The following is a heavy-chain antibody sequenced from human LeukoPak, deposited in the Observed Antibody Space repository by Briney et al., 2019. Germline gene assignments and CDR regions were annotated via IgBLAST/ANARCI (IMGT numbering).Heavy chain of an antibody. CDR1: GYTFTSYG. D-gene: IGHD3-3*01. CDR2: ISAYNGNT. CDR3: ARGPIFGVVRYFDY. Sequence: GAPVEVSCKGSGYTFTSYGISWVRQAPGQGVEWMGWISAYNGNTNYAQKLQGRVTMTTDTSTSTAYMELRSLRSDDTAVYYCARGPIFGVVRYFDYWGQGTLVTVSS. J-gene: IGHJ4*02. V-gene: IGHV1-18*01.